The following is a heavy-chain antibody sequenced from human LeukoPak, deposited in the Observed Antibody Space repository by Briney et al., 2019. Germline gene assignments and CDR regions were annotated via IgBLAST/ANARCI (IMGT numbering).Heavy chain of an antibody. Sequence: SETLSLTCTVSGGSISSSSYYWGWIRQPPGKGLGWIGSIYYSGSTSYNPSLKSRVTISVDASKNQFSLKLSSVTAADTAVYYCARSDGWYFDLWGRGTLVTVSS. V-gene: IGHV4-39*01. J-gene: IGHJ2*01. CDR1: GGSISSSSYY. CDR3: ARSDGWYFDL. CDR2: IYYSGST.